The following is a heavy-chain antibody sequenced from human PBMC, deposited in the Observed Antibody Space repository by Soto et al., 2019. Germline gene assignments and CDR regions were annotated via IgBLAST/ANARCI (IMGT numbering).Heavy chain of an antibody. J-gene: IGHJ6*02. CDR2: ISYDGSNK. CDR1: GFTFSSYG. CDR3: AKDRGWLAERYYYGMDV. D-gene: IGHD6-19*01. Sequence: QVQLVEXGXGVVQPGRSLRLSCAASGFTFSSYGMHWVRQXXGKGLEWVAVISYDGSNKYYADSVKGRFTISRDNSKNTLYLQMNSLRAEDTAVYYCAKDRGWLAERYYYGMDVWGQGTTVTVSS. V-gene: IGHV3-30*18.